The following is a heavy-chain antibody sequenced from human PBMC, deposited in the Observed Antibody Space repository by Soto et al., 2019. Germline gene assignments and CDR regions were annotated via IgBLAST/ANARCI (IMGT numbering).Heavy chain of an antibody. Sequence: ASVKVSCKAFGGTFSSYAICWVRQAPGQGLEWMGGIIPMFDSTNYAQKFQGRVTITADESTSTAFMELSSLRSEDTAVYYCARRVVVTSVRDIAYYYYGLDVWGQGTTVTVSS. CDR1: GGTFSSYA. D-gene: IGHD2-21*02. CDR3: ARRVVVTSVRDIAYYYYGLDV. CDR2: IIPMFDST. V-gene: IGHV1-69*13. J-gene: IGHJ6*02.